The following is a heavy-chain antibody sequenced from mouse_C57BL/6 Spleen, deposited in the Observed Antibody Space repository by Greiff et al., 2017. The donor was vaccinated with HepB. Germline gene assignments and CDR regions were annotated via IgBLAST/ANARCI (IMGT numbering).Heavy chain of an antibody. CDR2: IYPGDGDT. CDR1: GYAFSSSW. CDR3: AREVGGGDYYGSSYVAWFAY. J-gene: IGHJ3*01. D-gene: IGHD1-1*01. V-gene: IGHV1-82*01. Sequence: VQLQQSGPELVKPGASVKISCKASGYAFSSSWMNWVKQRPGKGLEWIGRIYPGDGDTNYNGKFKGKATLTADKSSSTAYMQLSSLTSEDSAVYFCAREVGGGDYYGSSYVAWFAYWGQGTLVTLSA.